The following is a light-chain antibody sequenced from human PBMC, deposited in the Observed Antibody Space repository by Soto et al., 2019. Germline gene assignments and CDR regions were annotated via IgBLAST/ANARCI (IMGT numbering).Light chain of an antibody. CDR2: DVI. Sequence: QSVLTQPASVSGSPGQSITISCTGTSSDVGGYNYVSWYQQHPGKAPKLIIYDVINRPSGVSNRFSGSKSGNTASLTISGLQAEDEAHYYCSSYTSSSARVFGGGTKLTVL. V-gene: IGLV2-14*03. J-gene: IGLJ3*02. CDR1: SSDVGGYNY. CDR3: SSYTSSSARV.